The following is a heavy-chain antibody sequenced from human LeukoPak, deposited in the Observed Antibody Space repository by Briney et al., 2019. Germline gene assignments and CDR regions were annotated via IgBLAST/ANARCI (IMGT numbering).Heavy chain of an antibody. CDR3: ARSGYCSSTSCYTVDYYYMDV. CDR1: GGSISSGDYY. J-gene: IGHJ6*03. D-gene: IGHD2-2*02. Sequence: SQTLSLXCTVSGGSISSGDYYWSWIRQPPGKGLEWIGYTYYSGITYYNPSLKSQVTISVDTSKNQFSLKLSSVTAADTAVYYCARSGYCSSTSCYTVDYYYMDVWGKGTTVTVSS. CDR2: TYYSGIT. V-gene: IGHV4-30-4*08.